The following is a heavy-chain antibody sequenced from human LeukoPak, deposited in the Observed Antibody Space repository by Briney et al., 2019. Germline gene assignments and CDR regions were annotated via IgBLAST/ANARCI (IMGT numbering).Heavy chain of an antibody. Sequence: ASVKVSCKASGYTFTGYYMHWVRRAPGQGLEWMGRINPNSGGTNYAQKFQGRVTMTRDTSISTAYMELSRLRSDDTAVYYCASRYSGSYLAGQTRDYWGQGTLVTVSS. J-gene: IGHJ4*02. V-gene: IGHV1-2*06. CDR3: ASRYSGSYLAGQTRDY. CDR1: GYTFTGYY. CDR2: INPNSGGT. D-gene: IGHD1-26*01.